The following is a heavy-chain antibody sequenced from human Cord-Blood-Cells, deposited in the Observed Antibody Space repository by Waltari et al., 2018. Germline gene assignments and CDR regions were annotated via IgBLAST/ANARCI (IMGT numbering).Heavy chain of an antibody. CDR2: INHSGST. J-gene: IGHJ1*01. CDR3: ARGPYYDYIWGSYRPIGYFQH. Sequence: QVQLQQWGAGLLKPSETLSLTCAVYGGSFSGYYWSWIRQPPGKGLEWIGEINHSGSTNYIPSLKSRVTISVDTSKNQFSLKLSSVTAADTAVYYCARGPYYDYIWGSYRPIGYFQHWGQGTLVTVSS. V-gene: IGHV4-34*01. CDR1: GGSFSGYY. D-gene: IGHD3-16*02.